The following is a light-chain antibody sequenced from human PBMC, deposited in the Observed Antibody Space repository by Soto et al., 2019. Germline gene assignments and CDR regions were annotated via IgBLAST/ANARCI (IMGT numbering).Light chain of an antibody. V-gene: IGLV1-47*01. CDR3: AAWDDSLSGYV. J-gene: IGLJ1*01. CDR2: RNN. Sequence: VLASPPPTSWTPLEGGTPFFFGSSPPIGSNYVYWYQQLPGTAPKFLIYRNNQRPSGVPDRFSGSKSGTSASLAISGLRSEDEADYYCAAWDDSLSGYVFGTGTKVTVL. CDR1: SPPIGSNY.